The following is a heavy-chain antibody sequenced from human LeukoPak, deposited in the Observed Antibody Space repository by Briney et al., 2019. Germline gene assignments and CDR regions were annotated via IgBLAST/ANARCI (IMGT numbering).Heavy chain of an antibody. CDR3: ARAGYSSGWYGGN. CDR1: GGSISSSSYY. CDR2: IYYSGST. V-gene: IGHV4-39*07. Sequence: SETLSLTCTVSGGSISSSSYYWGWIRQPPGKGLEWIGSIYYSGSTYYNPSLKSRVTISVDTSKNQFSLKLSSVTAADTAVYYCARAGYSSGWYGGNWGQGTLVTVSS. D-gene: IGHD6-13*01. J-gene: IGHJ1*01.